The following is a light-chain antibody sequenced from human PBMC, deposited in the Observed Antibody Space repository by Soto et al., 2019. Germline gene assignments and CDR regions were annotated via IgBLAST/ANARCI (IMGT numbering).Light chain of an antibody. CDR2: DVT. J-gene: IGLJ1*01. CDR1: GNDFGAYNY. CDR3: CSYAGGYIYL. V-gene: IGLV2-11*01. Sequence: QSALTQPRSVSGSAGQSVTISCTGTGNDFGAYNYVSWYQQHPGRPPKLMIYDVTKWPSGVPERFSGSKSGNTASLTISGLQAQDEADYFCCSYAGGYIYLFGTGTKVTVL.